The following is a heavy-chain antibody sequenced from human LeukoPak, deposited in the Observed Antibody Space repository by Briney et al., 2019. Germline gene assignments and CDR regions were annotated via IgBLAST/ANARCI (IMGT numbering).Heavy chain of an antibody. CDR3: AREGQWLVQVPDY. D-gene: IGHD6-19*01. Sequence: VASVKVSCKASGGTFSSYAISWVRQAPGQGLEWMGWINPNSGGTNYAQKFQGRVTMTRDTSISTACMELSRLRSDDTAVYYCAREGQWLVQVPDYWGQGTLVTVSS. J-gene: IGHJ4*02. CDR2: INPNSGGT. CDR1: GGTFSSYA. V-gene: IGHV1-2*02.